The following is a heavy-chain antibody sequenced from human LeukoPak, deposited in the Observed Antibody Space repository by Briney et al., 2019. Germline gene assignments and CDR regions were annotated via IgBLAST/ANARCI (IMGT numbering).Heavy chain of an antibody. CDR1: GGSFSGYY. CDR2: INHSGST. J-gene: IGHJ3*02. V-gene: IGHV4-34*01. CDR3: ARGYAFDI. Sequence: SETLSLTCAVYGGSFSGYYWSWIRQPPGKGLEWIGEINHSGSTNYNPSLKSRVTISVDTSKNQFSLKLSSVTAADTAVYYCARGYAFDIWGQGTMVTVSS.